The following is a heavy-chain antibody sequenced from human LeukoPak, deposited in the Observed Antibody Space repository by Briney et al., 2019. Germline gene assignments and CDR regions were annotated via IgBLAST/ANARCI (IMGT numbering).Heavy chain of an antibody. CDR1: GGSFSGYY. CDR2: INHSGST. J-gene: IGHJ3*02. V-gene: IGHV4-34*01. CDR3: ARGYAFDI. Sequence: SETLSLTCAVYGGSFSGYYWSWIRQPPGKGLEWIGEINHSGSTNYNPSLKSRVTISVDTSKNQFSLKLSSVTAADTAVYYCARGYAFDIWGQGTMVTVSS.